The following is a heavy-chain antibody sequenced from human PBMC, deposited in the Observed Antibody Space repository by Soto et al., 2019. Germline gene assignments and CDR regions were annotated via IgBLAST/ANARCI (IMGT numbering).Heavy chain of an antibody. CDR3: TGGSNTVY. D-gene: IGHD3-16*01. CDR1: GFNFNSYA. CDR2: IGANGDSI. Sequence: LSLSCAASGFNFNSYAMGWVRQAPGKGLEWVSHIGANGDSIYYADSVKGRFTISRDNSKNTLDLQMTGLRAEDTAVYYCTGGSNTVYWGQGALVTVSS. J-gene: IGHJ4*02. V-gene: IGHV3-23*01.